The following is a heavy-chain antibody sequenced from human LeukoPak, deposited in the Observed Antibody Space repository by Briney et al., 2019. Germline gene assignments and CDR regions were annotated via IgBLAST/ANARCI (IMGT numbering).Heavy chain of an antibody. D-gene: IGHD3-10*01. V-gene: IGHV3-23*01. CDR3: AKDRGTWYFEY. CDR1: GFTFSSYA. CDR2: ISGSGGST. Sequence: GGSLRLSCAASGFTFSSYAMSWVRQAPGKGLEWVSAISGSGGSTYYADSVKGRFTVSRDSSKNTLYLQMNSLRAEDTAVFYCAKDRGTWYFEYWGQGTLVTVSS. J-gene: IGHJ4*02.